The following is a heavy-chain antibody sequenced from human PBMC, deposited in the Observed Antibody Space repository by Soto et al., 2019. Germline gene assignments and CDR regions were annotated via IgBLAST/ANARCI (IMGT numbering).Heavy chain of an antibody. CDR3: AHSGGVTSGRDDAFDI. V-gene: IGHV2-5*02. Sequence: QITLKESGPTLVKPTQTLTLTCTFSGFSLSTSGVGVGWIRQPPGKALEWLALIYWDDDKRYSPSLKSRLTITKDTSKNQVVLTMTNMDPVDTATYYYAHSGGVTSGRDDAFDIWGQGTMVTVSS. J-gene: IGHJ3*02. CDR2: IYWDDDK. D-gene: IGHD2-21*02. CDR1: GFSLSTSGVG.